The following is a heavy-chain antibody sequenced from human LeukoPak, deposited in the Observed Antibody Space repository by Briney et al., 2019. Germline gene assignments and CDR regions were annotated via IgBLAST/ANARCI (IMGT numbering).Heavy chain of an antibody. J-gene: IGHJ2*01. V-gene: IGHV4-39*01. CDR3: ARPLGYCSGGSCRNWYFDL. CDR1: GGSMSSSSYY. CDR2: IYYRGST. D-gene: IGHD2-15*01. Sequence: SETLSLTCTVSGGSMSSSSYYWGWIRQPPGKGLEWIGSIYYRGSTYYNPSLKSRVTISVDTSKNQFSLKLSSVTAADTAVYYCARPLGYCSGGSCRNWYFDLWGRGTLVTVSS.